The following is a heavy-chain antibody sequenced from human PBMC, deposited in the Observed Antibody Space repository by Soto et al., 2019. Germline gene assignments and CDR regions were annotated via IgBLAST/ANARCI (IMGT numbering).Heavy chain of an antibody. CDR1: GFKFSNYA. Sequence: PGGSLRLSCAASGFKFSNYAMSWVRQAPGKGLEWVSPISATGGGTYYADSVKGRFTISRDNSHNTLYLQVHSLTAEDTVVYYCAKDRRAGGNSAFYFDFWGQGAQVTVSS. CDR2: ISATGGGT. J-gene: IGHJ4*02. D-gene: IGHD3-16*01. CDR3: AKDRRAGGNSAFYFDF. V-gene: IGHV3-23*01.